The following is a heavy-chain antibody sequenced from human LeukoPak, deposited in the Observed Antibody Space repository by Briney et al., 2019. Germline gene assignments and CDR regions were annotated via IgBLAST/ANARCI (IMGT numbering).Heavy chain of an antibody. CDR1: GGTFSSYA. Sequence: GASVKVSCKASGGTFSSYAISWVRQAPGQGLEWMGRIIPILGIANYAQKFQGRVTITADKSTSTAYMELSSLRSEDTAVYYCARTDDNLTGYSGYWGQGTLVTVSS. CDR3: ARTDDNLTGYSGY. J-gene: IGHJ4*02. CDR2: IIPILGIA. V-gene: IGHV1-69*04. D-gene: IGHD3-9*01.